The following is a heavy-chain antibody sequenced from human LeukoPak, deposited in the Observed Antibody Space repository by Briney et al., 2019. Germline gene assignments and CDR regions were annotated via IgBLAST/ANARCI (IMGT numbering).Heavy chain of an antibody. V-gene: IGHV3-74*01. CDR3: ARVKQVALLDY. CDR2: INSDGGGI. D-gene: IGHD6-6*01. Sequence: GGSLRLSCAASGFTFSSYWMHWVRQAPGKGLVWVSRINSDGGGISYADSVKGRFTISRDNAKDTLYLQMNSLRAEDTAVYYCARVKQVALLDYWGQGTLVTVSS. J-gene: IGHJ4*02. CDR1: GFTFSSYW.